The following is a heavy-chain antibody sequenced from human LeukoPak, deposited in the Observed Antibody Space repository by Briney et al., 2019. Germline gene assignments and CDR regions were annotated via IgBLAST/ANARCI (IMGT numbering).Heavy chain of an antibody. CDR3: ATWYSGSYYFDY. V-gene: IGHV1-24*01. D-gene: IGHD1-26*01. J-gene: IGHJ4*02. Sequence: ASVKVPCKVSGYTLTELSMHWVRQAPGKRLEWMGGFDPEDGETIYAQKFQGRVTMTEDTSTDTAYMELSSLRSEDTAVYYCATWYSGSYYFDYWGQGTLVTVSS. CDR2: FDPEDGET. CDR1: GYTLTELS.